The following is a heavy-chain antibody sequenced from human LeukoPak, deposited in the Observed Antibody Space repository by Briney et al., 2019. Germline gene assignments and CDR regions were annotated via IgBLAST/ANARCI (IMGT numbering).Heavy chain of an antibody. CDR3: ASHPSGSYGQVDC. V-gene: IGHV4-59*01. Sequence: PSETLSLTCTVSGGSISHYYWSWLRQPPGKGLEWLGYIYYSGSTNYNPSLKSRVTIALDTSKNQFSRKLSSVTAADTAVYYCASHPSGSYGQVDCWGQGTLVTVSS. J-gene: IGHJ4*02. CDR1: GGSISHYY. D-gene: IGHD1-26*01. CDR2: IYYSGST.